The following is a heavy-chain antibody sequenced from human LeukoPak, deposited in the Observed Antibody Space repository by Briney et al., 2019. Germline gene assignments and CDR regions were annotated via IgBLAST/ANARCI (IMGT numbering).Heavy chain of an antibody. CDR3: ARRKSSSGFGAFNWYFDL. Sequence: GESLKISCKGSGNNFTRYWIGWVRQMPGKGLEWMGIIYPGDSDTRYSPSFQGRVTISADKSISTAYLQWTSLKASDTAMYYCARRKSSSGFGAFNWYFDLWGRGTLVTVSS. D-gene: IGHD3-10*01. V-gene: IGHV5-51*01. CDR2: IYPGDSDT. J-gene: IGHJ2*01. CDR1: GNNFTRYW.